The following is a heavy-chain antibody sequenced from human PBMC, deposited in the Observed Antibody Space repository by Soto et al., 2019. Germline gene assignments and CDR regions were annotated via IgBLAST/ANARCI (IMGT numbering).Heavy chain of an antibody. CDR1: GGTFSSYS. J-gene: IGHJ4*02. Sequence: QVQLVQSGAEVKKPGSSVKVSCKASGGTFSSYSINWVRQAPGQGLEWMGEIIPIFGTANYAQKFQGRVTITADESTSTDYMELSSLRAEDTAVYYCARDGGRHSGGIDYWGQGPLVTVS. D-gene: IGHD1-26*01. V-gene: IGHV1-69*01. CDR2: IIPIFGTA. CDR3: ARDGGRHSGGIDY.